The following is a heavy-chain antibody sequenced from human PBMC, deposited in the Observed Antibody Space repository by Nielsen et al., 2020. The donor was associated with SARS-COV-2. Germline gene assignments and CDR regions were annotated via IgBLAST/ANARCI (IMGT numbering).Heavy chain of an antibody. CDR1: GGSFSGYY. J-gene: IGHJ6*02. Sequence: SETLSLTCAVYGGSFSGYYWSWSRQPPGKGLEWIGEINHSCSTNYNPSLKSRVTISVATSKNQFSLKLRSGTAADTAVYYCARGRYYDFRLGYYGMDVWGQGTTVTVSS. D-gene: IGHD3-3*01. CDR3: ARGRYYDFRLGYYGMDV. V-gene: IGHV4-34*01. CDR2: INHSCST.